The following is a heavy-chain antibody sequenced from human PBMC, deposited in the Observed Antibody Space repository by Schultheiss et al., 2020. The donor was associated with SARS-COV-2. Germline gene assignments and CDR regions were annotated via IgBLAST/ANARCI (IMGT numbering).Heavy chain of an antibody. CDR2: ISGSGGST. D-gene: IGHD6-19*01. Sequence: GSLRLSCAASGFTFSSYAISWVRQAPGKGLEWVSAISGSGGSTYYADSVKGRFTISRDNAKNSLFLQMDSLTAEDTAVYYCARDPKAVAGFNYLDDWGQGTLVTVSS. J-gene: IGHJ4*02. CDR1: GFTFSSYA. V-gene: IGHV3-23*01. CDR3: ARDPKAVAGFNYLDD.